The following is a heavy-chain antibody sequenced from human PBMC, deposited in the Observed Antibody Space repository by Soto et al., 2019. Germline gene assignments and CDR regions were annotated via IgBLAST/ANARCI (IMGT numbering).Heavy chain of an antibody. Sequence: PGGSLRLSCAASGFTFDDYAMHWVRQAPGKGLEWVSGISWNSGSIGYADSVKGRFTISRDNAKNSLYLQMNSLRAEDTALYYCAKDMGQVVYYYYGMDVWGQGTTVTVSS. CDR2: ISWNSGSI. CDR3: AKDMGQVVYYYYGMDV. CDR1: GFTFDDYA. D-gene: IGHD2-15*01. V-gene: IGHV3-9*01. J-gene: IGHJ6*02.